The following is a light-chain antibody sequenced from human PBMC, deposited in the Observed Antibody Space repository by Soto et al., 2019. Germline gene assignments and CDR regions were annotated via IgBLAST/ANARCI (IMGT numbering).Light chain of an antibody. CDR1: KSGDKY. CDR3: QAWDSSTAV. J-gene: IGLJ2*01. CDR2: QDS. Sequence: SYELTQPPSVSVSPGQTASITCSGDKSGDKYACWYQQKPAQSPVLVIYQDSKRPSGIPERFSGSNSGNTATLTISGTQAMDEADYYCQAWDSSTAVFGGGTKLTVL. V-gene: IGLV3-1*01.